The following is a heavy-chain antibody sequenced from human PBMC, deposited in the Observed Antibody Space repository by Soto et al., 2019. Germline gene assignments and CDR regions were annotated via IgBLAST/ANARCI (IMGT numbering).Heavy chain of an antibody. D-gene: IGHD2-2*01. J-gene: IGHJ4*02. CDR1: VDSISGSQW. CDR2: ISHTGTT. CDR3: ARVISSRDDYFDY. Sequence: QVQLQESGPGLVKPSETLSLTCAVSVDSISGSQWWSWVRLPPGKGLEWIGEISHTGTTNYNPSLKSRVTMSVDKPKNQFSLTLTSVTAADTAVYYCARVISSRDDYFDYWGQGTVVTVSP. V-gene: IGHV4-4*02.